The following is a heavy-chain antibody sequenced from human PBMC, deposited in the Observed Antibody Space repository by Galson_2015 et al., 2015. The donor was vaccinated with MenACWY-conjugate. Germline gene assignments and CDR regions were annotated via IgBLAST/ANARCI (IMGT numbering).Heavy chain of an antibody. CDR2: IDPTDSYT. J-gene: IGHJ5*02. D-gene: IGHD3-10*01. Sequence: QSGAEVKKPGESLRISCTGSGYRFTSSWINWVRQMPGKGLEWMGRIDPTDSYTTYSPSFQGHVTISADKSITTAYLQWSSLKASDTAIYYCARRVYYGSDTQGWFDPWGQGTLVTVSS. CDR3: ARRVYYGSDTQGWFDP. V-gene: IGHV5-10-1*01. CDR1: GYRFTSSW.